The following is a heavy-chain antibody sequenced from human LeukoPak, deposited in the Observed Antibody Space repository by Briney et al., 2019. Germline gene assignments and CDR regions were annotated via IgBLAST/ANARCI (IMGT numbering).Heavy chain of an antibody. CDR3: ASTDYIAAAGTGYFQR. CDR1: DGSISSYY. D-gene: IGHD6-13*01. V-gene: IGHV4-59*01. J-gene: IGHJ1*01. Sequence: PSETLSLACTVSDGSISSYYWDWIRQPPVKGLEWIGYIYYIGSTNYNPSLKSRGTMSLDTSKNQFSLKLSSVTAADTAVYYCASTDYIAAAGTGYFQRWGQGTLVTVSS. CDR2: IYYIGST.